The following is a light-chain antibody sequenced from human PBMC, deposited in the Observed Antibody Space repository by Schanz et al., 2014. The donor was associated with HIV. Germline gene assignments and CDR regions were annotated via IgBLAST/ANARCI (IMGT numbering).Light chain of an antibody. CDR3: QQCVTYPYT. Sequence: DIEMTQSPSTLSAAVGDRVTITCRASESIDTYLAWYQQSPGKAPKLLIYGSSTLQSGVPSRISGSGSGTEFTLTISNLEPDDFAIYYCQQCVTYPYTFGQGTKLEIK. J-gene: IGKJ2*01. CDR1: ESIDTY. CDR2: GSS. V-gene: IGKV1-5*03.